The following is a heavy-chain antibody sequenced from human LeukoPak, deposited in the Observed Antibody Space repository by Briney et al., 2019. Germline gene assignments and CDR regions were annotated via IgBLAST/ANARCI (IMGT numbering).Heavy chain of an antibody. J-gene: IGHJ5*02. Sequence: PGGSLRLSCTASGFTFSSSDMNWVRQAPGKGLEWISYISASSHIIYYADSVRGRFTISRDNAKNSLFLQMNSLRAEDTGVYYCTRDTCGGDCYALFDPWGQGTLVTVSS. V-gene: IGHV3-48*03. CDR1: GFTFSSSD. CDR3: TRDTCGGDCYALFDP. CDR2: ISASSHII. D-gene: IGHD2-21*02.